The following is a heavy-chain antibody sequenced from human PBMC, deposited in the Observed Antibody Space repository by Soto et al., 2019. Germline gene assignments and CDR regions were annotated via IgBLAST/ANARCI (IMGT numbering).Heavy chain of an antibody. V-gene: IGHV3-30*04. CDR3: ARDKRGPYGMDV. CDR2: IPYDERKK. Sequence: QVQLVESGGGVVQPGRSLRLSCAASGFIFSDCAMHWVRQAPGKGLEWVALIPYDERKKYYAESVKGRFTISRDNSKNTLYLQMNSLRPEDTAIYYCARDKRGPYGMDVWGQGTTVTVSS. D-gene: IGHD3-16*01. CDR1: GFIFSDCA. J-gene: IGHJ6*02.